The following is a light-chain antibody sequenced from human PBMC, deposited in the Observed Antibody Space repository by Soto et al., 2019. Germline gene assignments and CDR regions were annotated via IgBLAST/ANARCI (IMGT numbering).Light chain of an antibody. Sequence: QLVLSQPPSVSGTPGQRVSISCSGSGSNIGNRTVNWYRHVPGTAPKRLIYANNQRPSGVPDRFSASKSGTSASLAITGLQSDDEASYFCAAWDDSLNVWLFGGGTKVTVL. V-gene: IGLV1-44*01. J-gene: IGLJ3*02. CDR3: AAWDDSLNVWL. CDR2: ANN. CDR1: GSNIGNRT.